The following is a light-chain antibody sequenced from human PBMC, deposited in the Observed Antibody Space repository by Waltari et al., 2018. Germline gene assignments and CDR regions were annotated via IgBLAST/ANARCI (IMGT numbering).Light chain of an antibody. CDR3: QKYGTLPAT. CDR1: QSVSRY. CDR2: EAS. J-gene: IGKJ1*01. V-gene: IGKV3-20*01. Sequence: EIVLTQSPGTLSLSQGERATLPCRASQSVSRYLAWYQQKPGQAPRLLIYEASRRATGIPDRFSGSGSGTDFTLTISRLEPEDFAVYYCQKYGTLPATFGQGTKVEIK.